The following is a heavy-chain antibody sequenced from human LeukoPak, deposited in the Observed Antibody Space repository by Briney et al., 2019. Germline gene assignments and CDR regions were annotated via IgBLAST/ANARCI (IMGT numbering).Heavy chain of an antibody. CDR2: ISYDGSNK. J-gene: IGHJ4*02. CDR1: GFTFSSYG. V-gene: IGHV3-30*03. Sequence: GGSLRLSCAASGFTFSSYGMHWVRQAPGKGLEWVAVISYDGSNKYYADSVKGRFTISRDNSKNTLYLQMNSLRVEDTAVYYCARGRPYDYVWGSYLPFDYWGQGTLVTVSS. CDR3: ARGRPYDYVWGSYLPFDY. D-gene: IGHD3-16*02.